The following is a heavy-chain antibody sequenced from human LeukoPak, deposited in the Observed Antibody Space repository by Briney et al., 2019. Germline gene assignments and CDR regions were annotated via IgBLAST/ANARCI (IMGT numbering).Heavy chain of an antibody. V-gene: IGHV3-7*01. CDR3: ARRGFLDY. J-gene: IGHJ4*02. Sequence: AGGSLRLSCAASGFTLSGYWMNWVRQAPGKGLEWVANINEDGSEKIYVGSLRGRFTISRDNAKNSLYLQMNSLRAEDTAVYYCARRGFLDYWGQGTLVTVSS. CDR2: INEDGSEK. CDR1: GFTLSGYW.